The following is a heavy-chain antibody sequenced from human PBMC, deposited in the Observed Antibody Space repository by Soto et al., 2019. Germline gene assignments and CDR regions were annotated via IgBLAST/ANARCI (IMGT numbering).Heavy chain of an antibody. CDR2: ITETGADT. J-gene: IGHJ6*02. CDR1: GFTFGKFV. Sequence: EVQLLESGGGLIQPGGSLRLSCAASGFTFGKFVMRWVRQTPGKGLEWVSTITETGADTYYTDSVKGRFTISRDNSKKTLYLQMTTLRAEDTALYYCTKASSDRNHMEVWGPGTTVTVSS. V-gene: IGHV3-23*01. CDR3: TKASSDRNHMEV.